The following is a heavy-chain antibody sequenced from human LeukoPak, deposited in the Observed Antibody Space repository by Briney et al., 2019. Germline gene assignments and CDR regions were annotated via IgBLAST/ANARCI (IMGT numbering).Heavy chain of an antibody. V-gene: IGHV3-21*01. CDR2: ISSTRSLI. CDR3: ARDGDAFDV. CDR1: GFTFRSYS. Sequence: GGSLRLSCTASGFTFRSYSMNWVRQAPGKGLEWVSFISSTRSLIYYADSVKGRFTISRDNAKSSLYLQMNGLTVEDTAVYFCARDGDAFDVWGQGTMVTVSS. J-gene: IGHJ3*01.